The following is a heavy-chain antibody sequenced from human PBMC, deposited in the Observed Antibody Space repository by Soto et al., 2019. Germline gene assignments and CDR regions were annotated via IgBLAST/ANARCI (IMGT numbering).Heavy chain of an antibody. Sequence: QVQLVESGGGVVQPGRSLRLSCAASGFTFSSYGMHWVRQAPGTGLEWVAVIWYDGSNKYYADSVMGRFTISRDNSKNTLDLQMNSLRAEDTAVYYCAREYGGDVLFGELSAFDIWGQGTMVTVSS. J-gene: IGHJ3*02. D-gene: IGHD3-10*01. CDR1: GFTFSSYG. V-gene: IGHV3-33*01. CDR2: IWYDGSNK. CDR3: AREYGGDVLFGELSAFDI.